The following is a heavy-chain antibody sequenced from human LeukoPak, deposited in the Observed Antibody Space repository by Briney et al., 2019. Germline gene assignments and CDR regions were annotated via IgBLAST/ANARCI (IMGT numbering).Heavy chain of an antibody. V-gene: IGHV3-74*01. Sequence: GGSLRLSCAASGFIFTSYWMHWVRQAPGKGLVWVSLITSDGSTTIYADSVKGRFTISRDNAKNTLYLQMNSLRVEDTAVYYCVRDGSGTTPFDYWGQGTLVTVSS. CDR1: GFIFTSYW. J-gene: IGHJ4*02. D-gene: IGHD1-1*01. CDR2: ITSDGSTT. CDR3: VRDGSGTTPFDY.